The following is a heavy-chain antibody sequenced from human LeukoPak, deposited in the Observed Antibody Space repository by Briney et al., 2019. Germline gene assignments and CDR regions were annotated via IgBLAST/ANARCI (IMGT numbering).Heavy chain of an antibody. CDR2: IYHSGST. D-gene: IGHD6-13*01. CDR3: AGAEPRGIIWYPY. CDR1: GASISSNNW. Sequence: SETLSLTCAVSGASISSNNWWWSWVRQPPGKGLEWIGEIYHSGSTNYNPSHKSRVTMSVDKSKNQFSLKLSSVTAADTAVYYCAGAEPRGIIWYPYWGQGTLVTVSS. V-gene: IGHV4-4*02. J-gene: IGHJ4*02.